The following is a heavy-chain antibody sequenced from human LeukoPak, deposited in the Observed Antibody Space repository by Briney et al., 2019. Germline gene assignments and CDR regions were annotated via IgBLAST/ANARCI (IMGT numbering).Heavy chain of an antibody. CDR3: ARHQTGGILWWIPTHNWFDP. J-gene: IGHJ5*02. V-gene: IGHV4-4*02. D-gene: IGHD2-21*01. CDR1: GGSISSSNW. CDR2: IYHSGST. Sequence: PSETLSLTCAVSGGSISSSNWWSWVRQPPGKGLEWIGEIYHSGSTNYNPSLKSRVTISVDTSKNQFSLKLSSVTAADTAVYYCARHQTGGILWWIPTHNWFDPWGQGTLVTVSS.